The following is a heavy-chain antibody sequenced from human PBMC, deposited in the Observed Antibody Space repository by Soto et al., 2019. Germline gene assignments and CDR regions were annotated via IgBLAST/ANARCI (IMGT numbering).Heavy chain of an antibody. V-gene: IGHV1-69*12. Sequence: QVQLVQSGAEVKKPGSSVKVSCKASGGTFSSYAISWVRQAPGQGLEWMGGIIPIFGTANYAKKFQGRVKITADESTSAAYTELSSLRAEDTAVYYCANRCGDCYDLVYGMDVWGQGTTVTVSS. J-gene: IGHJ6*02. CDR2: IIPIFGTA. D-gene: IGHD2-21*02. CDR1: GGTFSSYA. CDR3: ANRCGDCYDLVYGMDV.